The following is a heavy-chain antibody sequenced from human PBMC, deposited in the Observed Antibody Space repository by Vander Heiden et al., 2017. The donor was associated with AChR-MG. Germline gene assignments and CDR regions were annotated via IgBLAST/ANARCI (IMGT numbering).Heavy chain of an antibody. CDR3: ARSEGSRRFVVQAAIRIFDI. D-gene: IGHD2-2*02. CDR2: ISSSGSTI. Sequence: EVQLVESGGGLVQPGGSLRLSCAASGFTFSSYEMNWVRQAPGKGLEWVSYISSSGSTIYYADSVKGRFTISRDNAKNSLYLQMNSLRAEDTAVYYCARSEGSRRFVVQAAIRIFDIWGQGTMVTVSS. V-gene: IGHV3-48*03. CDR1: GFTFSSYE. J-gene: IGHJ3*02.